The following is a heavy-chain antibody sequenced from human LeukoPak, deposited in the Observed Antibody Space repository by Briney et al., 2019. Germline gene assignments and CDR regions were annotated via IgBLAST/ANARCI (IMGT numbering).Heavy chain of an antibody. CDR1: GFTFSSYW. CDR2: IKQDGSEK. CDR3: ARDIVVVPAAIGDDY. D-gene: IGHD2-2*01. J-gene: IGHJ4*02. V-gene: IGHV3-7*01. Sequence: GGSLRLPCAASGFTFSSYWMSWVRQAPGKGLEWVANIKQDGSEKYYVDSVKGRFTISRDNAKNSLYLQMNSLRAEDTAVYYCARDIVVVPAAIGDDYWGQGTLVTVSS.